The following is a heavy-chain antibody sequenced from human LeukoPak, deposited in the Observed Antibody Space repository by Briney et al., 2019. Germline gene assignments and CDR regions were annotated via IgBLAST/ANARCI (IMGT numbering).Heavy chain of an antibody. V-gene: IGHV4-59*01. CDR2: IYYSGST. J-gene: IGHJ4*02. CDR1: GGSISSYY. Sequence: SETLSLTCTVSGGSISSYYWSWIRQPPGKGLEWIGYIYYSGSTNYNPSLKSRVTISVDTSKNQFSLKLSSVTAADTAVYYCARNYGGNSPFDYWGQGTLVTVSS. D-gene: IGHD4-23*01. CDR3: ARNYGGNSPFDY.